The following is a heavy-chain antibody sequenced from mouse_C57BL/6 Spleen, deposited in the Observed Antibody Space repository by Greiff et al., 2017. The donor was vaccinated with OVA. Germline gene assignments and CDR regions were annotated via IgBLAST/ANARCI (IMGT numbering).Heavy chain of an antibody. D-gene: IGHD2-4*01. Sequence: VQLQQSGAELVKPGASVKVSCKASGYTFTSYWMHWVKQRPGQGLEWIGRIHPSDSDTNYNQKFKGKATLTGDKSSSTAYMQLSSLTSEDSAVYYCAIEDTMITDGYFDVWGTGTTVTVSS. J-gene: IGHJ1*03. CDR1: GYTFTSYW. CDR2: IHPSDSDT. V-gene: IGHV1-74*01. CDR3: AIEDTMITDGYFDV.